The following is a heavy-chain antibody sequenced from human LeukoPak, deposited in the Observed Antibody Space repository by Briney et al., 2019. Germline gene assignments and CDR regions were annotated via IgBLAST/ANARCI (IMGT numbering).Heavy chain of an antibody. CDR2: IYSGGST. CDR1: GFTVSSNY. J-gene: IGHJ4*02. V-gene: IGHV3-53*01. Sequence: PGGSLRLSCAASGFTVSSNYMSWVRQAPGKGLEWVSVIYSGGSTYYADSVKGRFTISRDNAKNSLYLQMNKLRAEDTAVYYCSRSLDYWGQRALVTVSS. CDR3: SRSLDY.